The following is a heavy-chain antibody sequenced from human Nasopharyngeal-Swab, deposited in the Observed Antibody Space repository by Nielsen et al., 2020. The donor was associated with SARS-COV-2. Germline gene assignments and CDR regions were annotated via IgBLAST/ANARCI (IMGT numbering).Heavy chain of an antibody. V-gene: IGHV7-4-1*02. CDR2: INTNTGNP. J-gene: IGHJ6*03. CDR1: GYTFTSYA. D-gene: IGHD3-16*01. CDR3: AGAPYPPYYYYYYMDV. Sequence: KLSCKASGYTFTSYAMNWVRQAPGQGLEWMGGINTNTGNPTYAQGFTGRFVFSWDTSVSTAYLQISSLKAEDTAVYYCAGAPYPPYYYYYYMDVWGKGTTVTVSS.